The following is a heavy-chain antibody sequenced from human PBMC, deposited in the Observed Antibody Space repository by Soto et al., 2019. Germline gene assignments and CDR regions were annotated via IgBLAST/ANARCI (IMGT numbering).Heavy chain of an antibody. V-gene: IGHV4-39*01. CDR2: IHFSENT. CDR3: ARQGRTTVVTRWFDP. J-gene: IGHJ5*02. Sequence: QLQLQESGPGLVKPSETLSLPCTVSGASFTSIIYYWAWIRQPPGKGLGWIGSIHFSENTYYNPSLKSRVTMSVDTSKNQFSLNLSSVTAADTAVYFCARQGRTTVVTRWFDPWGQGTLVTVSS. D-gene: IGHD4-17*01. CDR1: GASFTSIIYY.